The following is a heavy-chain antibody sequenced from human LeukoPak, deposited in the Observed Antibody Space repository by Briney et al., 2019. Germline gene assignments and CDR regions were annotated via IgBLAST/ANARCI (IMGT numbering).Heavy chain of an antibody. CDR1: GFTFSSYG. J-gene: IGHJ6*02. Sequence: PGRSLRLSCAASGFTFSSYGMHWVRQAPGKGLEWVAVISYDGSNKYYADSVKGRFTISRDNSKNTLYPQMNSLRAEDTAVYYCAKDLGDRESSPVYYYYGMDVWGQGTTVTVSS. V-gene: IGHV3-30*18. D-gene: IGHD3-16*01. CDR3: AKDLGDRESSPVYYYYGMDV. CDR2: ISYDGSNK.